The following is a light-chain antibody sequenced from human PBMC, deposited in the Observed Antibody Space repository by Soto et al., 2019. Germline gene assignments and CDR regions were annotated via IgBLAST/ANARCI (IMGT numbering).Light chain of an antibody. Sequence: EIVLTQSPGTLSLSPGERATLSCRASQRVSSSSLAWYQQKPGQAPRLLIYGASSRATGIPDRFSGSGSGADFTLTISRLDTEDFAVYFCQQYGRSPLTFGGGTKVDIK. CDR2: GAS. V-gene: IGKV3-20*01. CDR3: QQYGRSPLT. J-gene: IGKJ4*01. CDR1: QRVSSSS.